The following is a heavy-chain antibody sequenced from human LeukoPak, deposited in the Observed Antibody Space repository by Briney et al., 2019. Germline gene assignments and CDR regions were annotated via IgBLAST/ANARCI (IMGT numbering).Heavy chain of an antibody. CDR1: GGSISSGGYS. J-gene: IGHJ5*02. CDR2: IYHSGST. CDR3: ARRGPAARRNWFDP. V-gene: IGHV4-30-2*01. Sequence: SETLSLTCAVSGGSISSGGYSWSWIRQPPGKGLEWIGYIYHSGSTYYNPSLKSRVTISVDRSKNQFSLKLSSVTAADTAVYYCARRGPAARRNWFDPWGQGTLVTVSS. D-gene: IGHD6-6*01.